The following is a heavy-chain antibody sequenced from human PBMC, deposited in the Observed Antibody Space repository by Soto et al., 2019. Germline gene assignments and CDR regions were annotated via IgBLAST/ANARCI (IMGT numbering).Heavy chain of an antibody. D-gene: IGHD5-18*01. Sequence: PSETLSLTCTVSSGSISSSNYYWGWIRQPPGKGLEWIGSIFYSGSTFYNPSLKSRVTISVDTSKNQFSLTLTSVTAADTADYYCARHEDVDTAFDYWGLGTLVTVSS. V-gene: IGHV4-39*01. CDR1: SGSISSSNYY. CDR2: IFYSGST. CDR3: ARHEDVDTAFDY. J-gene: IGHJ4*02.